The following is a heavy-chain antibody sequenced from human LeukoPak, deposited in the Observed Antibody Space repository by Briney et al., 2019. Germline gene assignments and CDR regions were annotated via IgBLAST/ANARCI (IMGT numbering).Heavy chain of an antibody. V-gene: IGHV3-21*01. CDR3: ARDPLYYASGRYWYFDL. Sequence: GGSLRLSCAASGFTFSAYNMNWVRQAPGKGLEWVSSISSDSTNIYYADSVKGRFTISRDNAKNSLYLQMNSLRAEDTAVYSCARDPLYYASGRYWYFDLWGRGTLVTVSS. CDR2: ISSDSTNI. D-gene: IGHD3-10*01. J-gene: IGHJ2*01. CDR1: GFTFSAYN.